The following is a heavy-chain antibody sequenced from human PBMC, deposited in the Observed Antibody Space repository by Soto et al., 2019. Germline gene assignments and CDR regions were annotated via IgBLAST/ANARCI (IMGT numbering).Heavy chain of an antibody. CDR2: IIPVFGTT. CDR3: AIEVWGRWGYYLYS. CDR1: GGTFNSFG. J-gene: IGHJ4*02. D-gene: IGHD3-16*01. Sequence: QVHVVQSGAEVKKPGSSVKVTCKAFGGTFNSFGINWVRQAPGQGLEWMGGIIPVFGTTKYAQKFRDRVTLVAEGSTSTSYMELSSLTSDDTAVYYCAIEVWGRWGYYLYSWGQVTLVTVSS. V-gene: IGHV1-69*01.